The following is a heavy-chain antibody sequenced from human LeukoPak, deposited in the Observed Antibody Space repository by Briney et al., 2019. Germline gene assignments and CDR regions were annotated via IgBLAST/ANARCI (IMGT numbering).Heavy chain of an antibody. D-gene: IGHD3-3*01. CDR1: GFTFSNYA. J-gene: IGHJ5*02. Sequence: GGSLRLSCAASGFTFSNYAMSWVRQAPGKGLEWVSAISGSGGSTYYADSVKGRFTISRDNSKNTLYLQMNSLRAEDTAVYYCAKEGYYDFWSGHNSWGQGTLVTVSS. V-gene: IGHV3-23*01. CDR3: AKEGYYDFWSGHNS. CDR2: ISGSGGST.